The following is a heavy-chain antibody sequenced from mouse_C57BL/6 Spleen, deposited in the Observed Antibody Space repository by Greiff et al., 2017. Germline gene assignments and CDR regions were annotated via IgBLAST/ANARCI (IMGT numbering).Heavy chain of an antibody. V-gene: IGHV1-50*01. Sequence: QVQLQQPGAELVKPGASVKLSCKASGYTFTSYWMQWVKQRPGQGLEWIGEIDPSVSYTNYNQKFKGQATLTVDTSSSTAYMQLSSLTSEDSAVYYCAAITTVDYWGQGTTLTVSS. CDR1: GYTFTSYW. D-gene: IGHD1-2*01. CDR2: IDPSVSYT. J-gene: IGHJ2*01. CDR3: AAITTVDY.